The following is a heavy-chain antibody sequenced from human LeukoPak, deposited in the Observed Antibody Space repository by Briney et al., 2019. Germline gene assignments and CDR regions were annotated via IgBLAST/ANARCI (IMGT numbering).Heavy chain of an antibody. D-gene: IGHD6-13*01. Sequence: SETLSLTCAVSGGSISSSNWWSWVRQPPGKGLEWIGVIYHSGSTNYNPSLKSRVTISVDKSKNQFSLKLSSVTAADTAVYYCARVRIAAAGTKAFDIWGQGTMVTVSS. CDR3: ARVRIAAAGTKAFDI. V-gene: IGHV4-4*02. CDR2: IYHSGST. CDR1: GGSISSSNW. J-gene: IGHJ3*02.